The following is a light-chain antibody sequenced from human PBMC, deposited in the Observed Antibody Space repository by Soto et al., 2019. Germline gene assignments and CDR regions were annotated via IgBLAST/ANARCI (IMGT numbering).Light chain of an antibody. CDR2: GVT. CDR1: TNDVGGYNY. Sequence: QSALTQPASVSGSPGQSITISCSGTTNDVGGYNYVSWYQQHPGKAPKLLIYGVTDRPSGVSSRFSGSKSGNGASLTISGLQAEDEGDYYCSSYTSSYTWVFGGGTKLTV. CDR3: SSYTSSYTWV. J-gene: IGLJ3*02. V-gene: IGLV2-14*03.